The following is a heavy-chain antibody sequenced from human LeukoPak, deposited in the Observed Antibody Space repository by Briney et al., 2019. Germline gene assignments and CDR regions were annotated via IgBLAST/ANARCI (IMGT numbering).Heavy chain of an antibody. CDR1: GFTFSSHS. D-gene: IGHD3-3*02. J-gene: IGHJ4*02. V-gene: IGHV3-21*01. Sequence: GGSLRLSCAASGFTFSSHSMNWVRQAPGKGLEWVSSISSSSSYIYYADSVKGRFTISRDNAKNSLYLQINSLRAEDTAVYYCGRDLNAPIFGVVISFDYWGQGTLVTVSS. CDR2: ISSSSSYI. CDR3: GRDLNAPIFGVVISFDY.